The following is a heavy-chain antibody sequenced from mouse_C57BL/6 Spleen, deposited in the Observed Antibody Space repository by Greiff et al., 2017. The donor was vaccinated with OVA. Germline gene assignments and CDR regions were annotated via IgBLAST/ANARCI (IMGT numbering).Heavy chain of an antibody. J-gene: IGHJ4*01. CDR1: GYTFTSYW. D-gene: IGHD1-1*01. V-gene: IGHV1-64*01. CDR3: ESRRVHCYGSDYAMDY. CDR2: IHPNSGST. Sequence: QVQLQQPGAELVKPGASVTLSCKASGYTFTSYWMHWVKQRPGHGLEWIGMIHPNSGSTNYNEKFKSKAILTVDKSSSTAYMQLSSLTSEDSAVYYCESRRVHCYGSDYAMDYWGQGTSVTVAT.